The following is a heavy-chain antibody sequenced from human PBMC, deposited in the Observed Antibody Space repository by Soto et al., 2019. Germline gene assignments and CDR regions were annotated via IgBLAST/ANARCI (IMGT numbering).Heavy chain of an antibody. D-gene: IGHD3-9*01. CDR1: GFSLSNTGMT. CDR3: ARSRFEIFTGTFDS. Sequence: SGPTLVNPTQTLTLTCTFSGFSLSNTGMTVGWNRQPPGKALEWLALIYWHDDKRYNPSLKNRLTIAKDTSKNQVVLTLTNVGPVDTATYYCARSRFEIFTGTFDSWGQGTLVTVSS. CDR2: IYWHDDK. V-gene: IGHV2-5*01. J-gene: IGHJ5*01.